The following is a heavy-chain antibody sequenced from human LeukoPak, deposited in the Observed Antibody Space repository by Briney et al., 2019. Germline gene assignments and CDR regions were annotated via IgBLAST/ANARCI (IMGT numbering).Heavy chain of an antibody. CDR2: ISYDGSNK. Sequence: GGSLRLSCAASGFAFSSYGMHWVRQAPGKGLEWVAVISYDGSNKYYADSVKGRFTISRDNSKNTLYLQMNSLRAEDTAVYYCAKGRSLDSHYFDYWGQGTLVTVSS. D-gene: IGHD3-22*01. CDR3: AKGRSLDSHYFDY. J-gene: IGHJ4*02. CDR1: GFAFSSYG. V-gene: IGHV3-30*18.